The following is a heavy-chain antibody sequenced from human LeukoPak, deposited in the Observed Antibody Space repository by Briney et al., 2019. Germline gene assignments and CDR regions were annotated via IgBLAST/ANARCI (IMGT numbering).Heavy chain of an antibody. J-gene: IGHJ5*02. D-gene: IGHD5-12*01. V-gene: IGHV4-31*03. Sequence: SQTLSLTCTVSGDSISSGGYYWSWIRQHPGKGLEWIGYIHYSGSAYYNPFLKSRVSISVDTSKNQFSLKLTSVTAADTALYFCARDYSRGYAWFDPWGQGILVTVSS. CDR2: IHYSGSA. CDR1: GDSISSGGYY. CDR3: ARDYSRGYAWFDP.